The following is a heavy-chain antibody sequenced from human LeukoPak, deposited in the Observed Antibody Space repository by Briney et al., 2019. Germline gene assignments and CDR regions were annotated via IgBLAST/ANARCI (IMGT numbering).Heavy chain of an antibody. CDR2: FDPEDGET. CDR1: GYTLTDFS. CDR3: ATLTMVRGVRSDY. J-gene: IGHJ4*02. D-gene: IGHD3-10*01. V-gene: IGHV1-24*01. Sequence: ASLKVSCAVSGYTLTDFSMRCVRQAPGKGLEWMGGFDPEDGETIYAQKFQGRVTMTEDTSTDTAYMELSSLRSEDTAVYYCATLTMVRGVRSDYWGQGTLVTVSS.